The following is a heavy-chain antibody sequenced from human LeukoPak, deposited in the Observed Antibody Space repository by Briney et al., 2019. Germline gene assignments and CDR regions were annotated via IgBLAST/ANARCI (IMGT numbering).Heavy chain of an antibody. CDR2: IIPIFGTA. CDR1: VGTFISYA. CDR3: ARRPISYGELHAFDI. Sequence: SVTVSCKASVGTFISYAISWVRQAPGQGLEWMGGIIPIFGTANYAQKFQGRVTITTDESTSTAYMELSSLRSEDTAVYYCARRPISYGELHAFDIWGQGTMVTVSS. D-gene: IGHD1-26*01. J-gene: IGHJ3*02. V-gene: IGHV1-69*05.